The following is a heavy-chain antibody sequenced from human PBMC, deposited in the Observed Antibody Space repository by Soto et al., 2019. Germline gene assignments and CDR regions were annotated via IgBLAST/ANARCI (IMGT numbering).Heavy chain of an antibody. J-gene: IGHJ4*02. CDR1: GFTFSSYR. CDR3: VAAYAVAF. D-gene: IGHD6-13*01. V-gene: IGHV3-74*01. CDR2: IDNDGSVT. Sequence: EVQLVESGGGLVQPGGSLRLSCGASGFTFSSYRMHWVRQAPGKGLAWVSRIDNDGSVTNYADSVKGRFTITRDNAKTTLYLQMSSLRAEDTAVYYCVAAYAVAFWGQGIPVTVSS.